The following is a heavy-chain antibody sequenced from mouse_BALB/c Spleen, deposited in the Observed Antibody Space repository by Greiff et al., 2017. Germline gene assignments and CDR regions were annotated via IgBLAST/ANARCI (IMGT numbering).Heavy chain of an antibody. D-gene: IGHD2-4*01. Sequence: VQLQQSGAELVRPGTSVKVSCKASGYAFTNYLIEWVKQRPGQGLEWIGVINPGSGGTNYNEKFKGKATLTADKSSSTAYMQLSSLTSDDSAVYFCARGRYDYDVFDYWGQGTTLTVSS. V-gene: IGHV1-54*01. J-gene: IGHJ2*01. CDR1: GYAFTNYL. CDR3: ARGRYDYDVFDY. CDR2: INPGSGGT.